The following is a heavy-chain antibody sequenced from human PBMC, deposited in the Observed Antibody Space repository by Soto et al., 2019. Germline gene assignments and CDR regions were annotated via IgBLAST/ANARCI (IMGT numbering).Heavy chain of an antibody. V-gene: IGHV4-59*01. CDR2: AYYSGST. CDR1: GGSISHYY. D-gene: IGHD2-8*01. J-gene: IGHJ5*02. CDR3: ARDRSTYGGGGTGEVKENWFDP. Sequence: NPSDTLSLTCSVSGGSISHYYWSWFRQSPGKGLEWIGYAYYSGSTDYNPSLKSRVTMSVDTSKNQASLKLNSGTTADTAVYYCARDRSTYGGGGTGEVKENWFDPWGPGTLVTVSS.